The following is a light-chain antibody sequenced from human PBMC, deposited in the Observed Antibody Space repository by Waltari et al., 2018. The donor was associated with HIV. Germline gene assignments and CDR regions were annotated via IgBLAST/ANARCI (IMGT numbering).Light chain of an antibody. V-gene: IGLV2-11*01. CDR1: SSDIGGYNY. Sequence: QSALTQPHSVSGSPGQSVTISCTGPSSDIGGYNYVSWYRQFPGKAPSVIIHDVNKRPSGVPDRFSGSKSGNTASLTISGLQTDDDADYYCCSYAGNSDVVFGGGTTLTVL. CDR2: DVN. CDR3: CSYAGNSDVV. J-gene: IGLJ2*01.